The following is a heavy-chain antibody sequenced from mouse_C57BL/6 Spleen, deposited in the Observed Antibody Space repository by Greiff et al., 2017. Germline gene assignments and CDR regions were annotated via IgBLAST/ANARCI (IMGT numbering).Heavy chain of an antibody. CDR2: INPSSGYT. CDR3: ARGFYGSSFYYAMDY. J-gene: IGHJ4*01. D-gene: IGHD1-1*01. V-gene: IGHV1-7*01. Sequence: QVQLKQSGAELAKPGASVKLSCKASGYTFTSYWMHWVKQRPGRGLEWIGYINPSSGYTKYNQKFKDKATLTADKSSSTAYMQLSSLTYEDSAVYYCARGFYGSSFYYAMDYWGQGTSVTVSS. CDR1: GYTFTSYW.